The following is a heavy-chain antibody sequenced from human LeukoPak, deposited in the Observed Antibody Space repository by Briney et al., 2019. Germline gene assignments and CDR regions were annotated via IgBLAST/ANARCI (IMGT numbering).Heavy chain of an antibody. V-gene: IGHV4-59*01. Sequence: SETLSLTCTVSGGSISSYYWSWIRQPPGKGLEWIGYIYYSGSTNYNPSLKSRVTISVDTSKNQFSLKLSSVTAADTAVYYCARDVVIAAAGEAFDIWGQGTMVTVSS. J-gene: IGHJ3*02. CDR3: ARDVVIAAAGEAFDI. CDR1: GGSISSYY. CDR2: IYYSGST. D-gene: IGHD6-13*01.